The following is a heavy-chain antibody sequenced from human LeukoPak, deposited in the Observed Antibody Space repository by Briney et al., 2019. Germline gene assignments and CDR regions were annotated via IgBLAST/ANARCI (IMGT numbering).Heavy chain of an antibody. J-gene: IGHJ4*02. CDR2: ISSSSSYI. D-gene: IGHD3-10*01. V-gene: IGHV3-21*01. CDR1: GFTFSSHS. CDR3: ATSVYYYGSGSFY. Sequence: GGSLRLSCAASGFTFSSHSMNWVRQAPGKGLEWVSSISSSSSYIYYADSVKGRFTISRDNAKNSLYLQMNSLRAEDTAVYYCATSVYYYGSGSFYWGQGTLVTVSS.